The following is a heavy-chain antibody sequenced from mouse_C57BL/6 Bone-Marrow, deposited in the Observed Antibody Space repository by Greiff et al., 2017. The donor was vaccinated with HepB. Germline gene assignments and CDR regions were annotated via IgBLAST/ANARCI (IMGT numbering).Heavy chain of an antibody. CDR2: IYPRSGNT. CDR3: ARDGNGYFDV. Sequence: VQLQESGAELARPGASVKLSCKASGYTFTSYGISWVKQRPGQGLEWIGEIYPRSGNTYYNEKFKGKATLTADKSSSTAYMELRSLTSEDSAVYYCARDGNGYFDVWGTGTTVTVSS. CDR1: GYTFTSYG. V-gene: IGHV1-81*01. J-gene: IGHJ1*03. D-gene: IGHD2-3*01.